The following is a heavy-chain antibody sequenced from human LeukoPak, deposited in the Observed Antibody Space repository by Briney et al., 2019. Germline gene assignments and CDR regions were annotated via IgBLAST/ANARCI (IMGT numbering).Heavy chain of an antibody. CDR1: GFTFSSYA. CDR3: ARATGDPYAFDI. J-gene: IGHJ3*02. V-gene: IGHV3-30-3*01. Sequence: GRSLRLSCAASGFTFSSYAMHWVRQAPGKGLEWVAVISYDGSNKYYADSVKGRFTISRDNSKNTLYLQTNSLRAEDTAVYYCARATGDPYAFDIWGQGTMVTVSS. D-gene: IGHD7-27*01. CDR2: ISYDGSNK.